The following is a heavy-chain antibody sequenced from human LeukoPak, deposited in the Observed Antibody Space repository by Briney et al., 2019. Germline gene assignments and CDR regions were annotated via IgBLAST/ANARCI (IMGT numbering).Heavy chain of an antibody. CDR3: ARGTGWAIFGLQRVSYWFDP. J-gene: IGHJ5*02. Sequence: ASVKVSCKASGYTFTSYDINWVRQATGQGREGRGWMNPNSGNTGYEQKFQGRGTMTRNTDKRTAYMELSSLRSEDTAVYYCARGTGWAIFGLQRVSYWFDPWGQGTLVTVSS. CDR1: GYTFTSYD. D-gene: IGHD3/OR15-3a*01. CDR2: MNPNSGNT. V-gene: IGHV1-8*01.